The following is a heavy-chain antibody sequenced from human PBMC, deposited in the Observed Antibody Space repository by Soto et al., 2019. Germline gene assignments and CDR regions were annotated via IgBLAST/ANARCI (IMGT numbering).Heavy chain of an antibody. J-gene: IGHJ5*02. Sequence: RLSCAASGFTFSSYGMHWVRQAPGKGLEWVAVIWYDGSNKYYADSVKGRFTISRDNSKNTLYLQMNSLRAEDTAVYYCARGSAHGGSYFPQCFDPWGPGTLRTVSS. CDR2: IWYDGSNK. CDR1: GFTFSSYG. V-gene: IGHV3-33*01. CDR3: ARGSAHGGSYFPQCFDP. D-gene: IGHD1-26*01.